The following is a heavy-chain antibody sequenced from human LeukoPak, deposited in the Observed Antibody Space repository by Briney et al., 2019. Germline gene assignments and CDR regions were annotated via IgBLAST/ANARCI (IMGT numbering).Heavy chain of an antibody. CDR2: INTDGRST. CDR1: GFTFSNYW. CDR3: ARDRSYGMDV. Sequence: GGSLRLSCAASGFTFSNYWMHWVRQAPGKGLVWVSRINTDGRSTDYADSVKGRFTISRDNAKNTLYLQINSLRAEDTAVYYCARDRSYGMDVWGQGTTVTVSS. J-gene: IGHJ6*02. V-gene: IGHV3-74*01.